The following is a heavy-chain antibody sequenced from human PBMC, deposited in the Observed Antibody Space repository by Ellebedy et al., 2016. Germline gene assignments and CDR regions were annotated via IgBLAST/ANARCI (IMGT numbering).Heavy chain of an antibody. CDR3: AAGGGYRFDY. CDR2: VIASGSST. D-gene: IGHD5-12*01. CDR1: GFTFRNYA. V-gene: IGHV3-23*01. Sequence: GESLKISCAASGFTFRNYAMYWVRQTPEKGLEWVSTVIASGSSTYYADSVKGRFTISRDNSKNTLYLQMDSLRADDTAVYYCAAGGGYRFDYWGQGTLVVVSS. J-gene: IGHJ4*02.